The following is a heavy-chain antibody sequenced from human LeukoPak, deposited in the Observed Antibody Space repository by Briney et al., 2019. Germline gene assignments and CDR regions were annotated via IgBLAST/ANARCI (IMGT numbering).Heavy chain of an antibody. CDR1: GFTFSSYS. CDR2: ISSSSSTI. CDR3: ARDPNPYYDFWSGSPMFDP. J-gene: IGHJ5*02. Sequence: GGSLRLSCAASGFTFSSYSMNWVRQAPGKGLEWVSYISSSSSTIYYADSVKGRFTISRDNAKNSLYLQMNSLRAEDTAVYYCARDPNPYYDFWSGSPMFDPWGQGTLVTVSS. V-gene: IGHV3-48*01. D-gene: IGHD3-3*01.